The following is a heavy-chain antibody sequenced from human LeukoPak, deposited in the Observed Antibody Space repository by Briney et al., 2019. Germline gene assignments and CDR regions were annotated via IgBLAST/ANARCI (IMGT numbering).Heavy chain of an antibody. V-gene: IGHV1-69*04. D-gene: IGHD6-6*01. CDR3: ARDRFSSSSGPDY. CDR1: GYTFTSYG. J-gene: IGHJ4*02. Sequence: ASVKVSCKASGYTFTSYGISWVRQAPGQGLEWMGRIIPILGIANYAQKFQGRVTITADKSTSTAYMELSSLRSEDTAVYYCARDRFSSSSGPDYWGQGTLVTVSS. CDR2: IIPILGIA.